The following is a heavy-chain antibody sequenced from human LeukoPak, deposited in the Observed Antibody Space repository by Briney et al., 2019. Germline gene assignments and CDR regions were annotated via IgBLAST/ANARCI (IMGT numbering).Heavy chain of an antibody. CDR1: GYTFTGYY. CDR3: ASSPPRVVLLDY. J-gene: IGHJ4*02. D-gene: IGHD2-15*01. CDR2: INPNSGGT. V-gene: IGHV1-2*02. Sequence: ASVKVSCKASGYTFTGYYMHWVRQAPGQGFEWMGWINPNSGGTNYAQKFQGRVTMTRDTSISTAYMELSRLRSDDTAVYYCASSPPRVVLLDYWGQGTLVTVSS.